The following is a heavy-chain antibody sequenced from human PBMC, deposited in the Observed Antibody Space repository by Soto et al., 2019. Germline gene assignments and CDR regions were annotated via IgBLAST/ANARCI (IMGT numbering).Heavy chain of an antibody. Sequence: SVKVSCKASGGTFSSYAISWVRQAPGQGLEWMGGIIPIFGTANYAQKFQGRVTITADESTSTAYMELSSVTAADTAVYYCARERYYDFWSGLNWFDPWGQGTLVTVSS. CDR3: ARERYYDFWSGLNWFDP. CDR1: GGTFSSYA. J-gene: IGHJ5*02. V-gene: IGHV1-69*13. D-gene: IGHD3-3*01. CDR2: IIPIFGTA.